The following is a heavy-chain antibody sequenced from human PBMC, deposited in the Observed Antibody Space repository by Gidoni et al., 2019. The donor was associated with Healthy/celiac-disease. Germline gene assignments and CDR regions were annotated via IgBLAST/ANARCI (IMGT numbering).Heavy chain of an antibody. CDR2: IYYSGST. J-gene: IGHJ4*02. Sequence: QLQLQESGPGLVKPPETLSLTCTVSGGSISSSSYYWGWIRQPPGKGLEWIGSIYYSGSTYYNPSLKSRVTISVDTSKNQFSLKLSSVTAADTAVYYCAREWFGELFFDYWGQGTLVTVSS. D-gene: IGHD3-10*01. V-gene: IGHV4-39*07. CDR1: GGSISSSSYY. CDR3: AREWFGELFFDY.